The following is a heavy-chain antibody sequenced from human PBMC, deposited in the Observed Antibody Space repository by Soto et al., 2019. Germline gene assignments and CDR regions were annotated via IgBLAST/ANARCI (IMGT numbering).Heavy chain of an antibody. V-gene: IGHV3-21*02. CDR1: GFNFNTYS. J-gene: IGHJ6*02. CDR2: ISASGAYK. CDR3: AGERSALPGARDAMDV. Sequence: EVRLVESGGGLVKPGGSLRVSCAASGFNFNTYSMNWVRQAPGKGLQWVSFISASGAYKYYADSVRGRFTISRDNAKKSVFLEMNSLTAEDTAIYYCAGERSALPGARDAMDVWGQGTTVTVSS. D-gene: IGHD1-26*01.